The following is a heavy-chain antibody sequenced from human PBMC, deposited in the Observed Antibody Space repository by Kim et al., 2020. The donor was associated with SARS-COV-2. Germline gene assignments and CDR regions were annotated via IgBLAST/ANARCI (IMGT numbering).Heavy chain of an antibody. CDR1: GFTFSSYG. Sequence: GGSLRLSCAASGFTFSSYGMHWVRQAPGKGLEWVAVISYDGSNKYYADSVKGRFTISRDNSKNTLYLQMNSLRAEDTAVYYCARGDSSGYYGGAFDYWGQGTLVTVSS. CDR2: ISYDGSNK. CDR3: ARGDSSGYYGGAFDY. V-gene: IGHV3-33*05. J-gene: IGHJ4*02. D-gene: IGHD3-22*01.